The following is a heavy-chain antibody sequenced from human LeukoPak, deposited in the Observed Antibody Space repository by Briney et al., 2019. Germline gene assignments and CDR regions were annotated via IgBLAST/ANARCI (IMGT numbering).Heavy chain of an antibody. CDR1: EYTFTGYY. CDR3: AREGYAGSCFDY. CDR2: INPNSGGT. V-gene: IGHV1-2*02. Sequence: GASVKVSCKASEYTFTGYYMHWVRQAPGQGLEWMGWINPNSGGTNYAQKFQGRVTMTRDTSISTAYMELTRLTSDDTAVHYCAREGYAGSCFDYWGQGTLVTVSS. D-gene: IGHD1-26*01. J-gene: IGHJ4*02.